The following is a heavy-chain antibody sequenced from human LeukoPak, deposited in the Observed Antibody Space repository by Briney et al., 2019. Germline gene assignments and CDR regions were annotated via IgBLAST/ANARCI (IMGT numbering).Heavy chain of an antibody. CDR3: ARDRSRGGFDY. V-gene: IGHV3-30-3*01. J-gene: IGHJ4*02. CDR1: GFTFSRYW. Sequence: GGSLRLSCAASGFTFSRYWMSWVRQVPGKGLEWVTIISYNGGTQYYADSVKGRFLISRDNSKNTLSLQMNSLRPEDTALYYCARDRSRGGFDYWGQGALVVVSS. CDR2: ISYNGGTQ. D-gene: IGHD3-10*01.